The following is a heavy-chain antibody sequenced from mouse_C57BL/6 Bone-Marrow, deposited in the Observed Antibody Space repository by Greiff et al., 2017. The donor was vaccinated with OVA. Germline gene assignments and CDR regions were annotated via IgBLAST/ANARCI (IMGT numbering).Heavy chain of an antibody. V-gene: IGHV14-4*01. CDR1: GFNIKDDY. CDR3: TTLDD. CDR2: IDPENGDT. Sequence: EVKLMESGAELVRPGASVKLSCTASGFNIKDDYLHWVKQRPEQGLEWIGWIDPENGDTEYASQFQGKATITADTSSNTAYLQLSSLTSEDTAVYYCTTLDDWGQGTTLTVSS. J-gene: IGHJ2*01.